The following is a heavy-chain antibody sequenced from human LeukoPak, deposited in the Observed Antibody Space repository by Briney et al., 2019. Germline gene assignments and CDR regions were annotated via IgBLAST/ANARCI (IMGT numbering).Heavy chain of an antibody. CDR2: IIPIFGTA. CDR3: ARGGGAVTTFDY. J-gene: IGHJ4*02. D-gene: IGHD4-17*01. V-gene: IGHV1-69*13. CDR1: GGTFSSYA. Sequence: SVKVSCKASGGTFSSYAISWVRQAPGQGLEWMGGIIPIFGTANYAQKFQGRVTITADESTSTAYMEPSSLRSEDTAVYYCARGGGAVTTFDYWGQGTLVTVSS.